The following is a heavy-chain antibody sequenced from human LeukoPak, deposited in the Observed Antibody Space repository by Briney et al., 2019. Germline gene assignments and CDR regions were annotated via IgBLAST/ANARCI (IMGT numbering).Heavy chain of an antibody. CDR1: GFTFSSYG. Sequence: GGSLRLSCAASGFTFSSYGMHWVRQAPGKGLEWVSSIFPSGGEIHYADSVRGRFTISRDNSESILSLQMNSLRAEDTAIYYCATYRQVLLPFESWGQGTLVTVSS. J-gene: IGHJ4*02. CDR3: ATYRQVLLPFES. CDR2: IFPSGGEI. V-gene: IGHV3-23*01. D-gene: IGHD5-18*01.